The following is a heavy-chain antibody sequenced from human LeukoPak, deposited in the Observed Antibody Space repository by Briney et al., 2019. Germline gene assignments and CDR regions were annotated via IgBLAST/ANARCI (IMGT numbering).Heavy chain of an antibody. D-gene: IGHD5/OR15-5a*01. V-gene: IGHV1-69*06. CDR3: ASPSVSAYFDY. CDR2: IIPIFGTA. J-gene: IGHJ4*02. CDR1: GYTFTSYG. Sequence: SVKVSCKASGYTFTSYGISWVRQAPGQGLEWMGGIIPIFGTANYAQKFQGRVTITADKSTSTAYMELSSLRSEDTAVYYCASPSVSAYFDYWGQGTLVTVSS.